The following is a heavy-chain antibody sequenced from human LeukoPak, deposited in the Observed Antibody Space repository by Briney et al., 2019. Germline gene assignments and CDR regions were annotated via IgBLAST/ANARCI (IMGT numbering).Heavy chain of an antibody. V-gene: IGHV1-58*02. CDR1: GFTFTNSA. Sequence: SVKVSCKASGFTFTNSAMQWVRQARGQRLEWIRWIVVASGNTKYAQKFQERVTITRDMSTSTAYMELSSLSPEDTAVYYCAAAPIEMQQRGFDYWGQGTLVTVSS. D-gene: IGHD5-24*01. CDR3: AAAPIEMQQRGFDY. J-gene: IGHJ4*02. CDR2: IVVASGNT.